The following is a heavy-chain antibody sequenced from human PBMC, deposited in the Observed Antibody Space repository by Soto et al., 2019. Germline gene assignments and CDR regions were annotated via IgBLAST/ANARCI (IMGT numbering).Heavy chain of an antibody. V-gene: IGHV4-4*07. J-gene: IGHJ6*02. D-gene: IGHD5-18*01. Sequence: PSETLSLTCTVSGGSISSYYWSWIRQPAGKGLEWIGRIYTSGSTNYNPSLKSRVTMSVDTSKNQFSLKLGSVTAADTAVYYCAKNTEDYYYYYGMDVWGQGTTVTVSS. CDR1: GGSISSYY. CDR3: AKNTEDYYYYYGMDV. CDR2: IYTSGST.